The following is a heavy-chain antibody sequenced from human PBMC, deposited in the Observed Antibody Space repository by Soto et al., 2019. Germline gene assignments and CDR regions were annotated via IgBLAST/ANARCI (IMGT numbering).Heavy chain of an antibody. J-gene: IGHJ5*02. V-gene: IGHV3-9*01. CDR2: ISWDSGTI. Sequence: GGSLRLSCAASGFTFDNCGMHWVRQAPGKGLEWVSGISWDSGTIGYADSVKGRFTISRDDAKNSLYLQMNSLRREDTALYYCVRGRSPTMATPLDRWDQRTLVAASS. CDR3: VRGRSPTMATPLDR. D-gene: IGHD3-3*01. CDR1: GFTFDNCG.